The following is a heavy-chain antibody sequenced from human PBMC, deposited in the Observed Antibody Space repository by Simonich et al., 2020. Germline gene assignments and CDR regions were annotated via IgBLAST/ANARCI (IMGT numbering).Heavy chain of an antibody. CDR2: IISSSSYI. V-gene: IGHV3-21*01. D-gene: IGHD1-1*01. Sequence: EVQLVESGGGLVKPGGSLRLSCAASGFTFSSYSMNWVRQAPGRGLGGVQSIISSSSYIYYADSVKGRFTISRDNAKNSLYLQMNSLRAEDTAVYYCARANERDYWGQGTLVTVSS. CDR3: ARANERDY. J-gene: IGHJ4*02. CDR1: GFTFSSYS.